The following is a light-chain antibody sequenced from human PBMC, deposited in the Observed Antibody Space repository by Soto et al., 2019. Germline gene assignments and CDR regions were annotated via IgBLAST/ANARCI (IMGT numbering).Light chain of an antibody. V-gene: IGKV3-11*01. J-gene: IGKJ1*01. CDR1: QSVSSY. CDR2: DVS. Sequence: EIVLTQSPATLSLSPGERATLSCRPSQSVSSYLAWYQQKPGQAPRLLIYDVSNRAAGIPARFSGSGSGTDFTLTISSLEPEDSAVYFCQQRSIWPPTWTFGPGTKVEIK. CDR3: QQRSIWPPTWT.